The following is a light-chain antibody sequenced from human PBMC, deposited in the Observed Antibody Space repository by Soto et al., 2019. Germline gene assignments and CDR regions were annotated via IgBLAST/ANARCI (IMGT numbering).Light chain of an antibody. CDR1: SSDVGGYTY. V-gene: IGLV2-14*01. Sequence: SALTQPASVSGSPGQSITISCTGTSSDVGGYTYVSWYQQHPGKAPKVMIYEDSNRPSGVSNRFSGSKSGNTASLIISGLQAADEADYFCSSYTSRSTILFGGGTKLTVL. CDR2: EDS. J-gene: IGLJ2*01. CDR3: SSYTSRSTIL.